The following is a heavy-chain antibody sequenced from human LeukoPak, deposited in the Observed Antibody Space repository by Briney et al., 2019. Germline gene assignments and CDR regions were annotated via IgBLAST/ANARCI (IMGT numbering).Heavy chain of an antibody. D-gene: IGHD6-13*01. V-gene: IGHV1-69*06. CDR1: GGTFSSYA. CDR3: ARGDTLYGSSAHAGY. CDR2: IIPIFGTP. Sequence: SVKVSCKASGGTFSSYAISWVRQAPGQGLEWMGGIIPIFGTPNYAQNFQGRVTITADTSTNTAYMELSSLRSGDTAVYYCARGDTLYGSSAHAGYWGQGTLITISS. J-gene: IGHJ4*02.